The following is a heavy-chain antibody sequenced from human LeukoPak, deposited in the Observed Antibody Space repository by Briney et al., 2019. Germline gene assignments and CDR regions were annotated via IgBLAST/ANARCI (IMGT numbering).Heavy chain of an antibody. Sequence: ESLKIPCRGSGYSFTSYWIGWGRQMPGKGLEWRGIINPGDSGTRYSPSFQGQVTISADKSKNTAYLQSSSLKASDTAMYYGARYQSDGCDDYHSFDCWGQGTMVTVCS. CDR1: GYSFTSYW. CDR2: INPGDSGT. CDR3: ARYQSDGCDDYHSFDC. D-gene: IGHD4-11*01. J-gene: IGHJ3*01. V-gene: IGHV5-51*01.